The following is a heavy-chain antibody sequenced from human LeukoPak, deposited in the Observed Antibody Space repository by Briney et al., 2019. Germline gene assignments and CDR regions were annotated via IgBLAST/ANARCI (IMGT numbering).Heavy chain of an antibody. CDR1: GFTLSYYA. CDR3: AKDSIRRLMATNPYYFDS. V-gene: IGHV3-23*01. Sequence: PGGSLRLSCAASGFTLSYYAMSWVRQAPEKGLEWVSGISDSGGTTYYADSVKGRFTISRDNSKNTLYLQMNSLSADDTAVYYCAKDSIRRLMATNPYYFDSWGQGTLVTVSS. D-gene: IGHD5-24*01. CDR2: ISDSGGTT. J-gene: IGHJ4*02.